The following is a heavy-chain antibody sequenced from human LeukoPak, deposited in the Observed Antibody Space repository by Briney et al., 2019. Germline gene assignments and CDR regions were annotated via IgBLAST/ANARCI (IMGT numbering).Heavy chain of an antibody. CDR1: GFTFSDSP. CDR3: VRKNSGLNPFDY. Sequence: PGGSLRLSCAASGFTFSDSPMSWVRQVPGKGLEWVSGISSSSGGTPYADSVKGRFTISRDNSKNKVYLQMNSLRAEDTAIYYCVRKNSGLNPFDYWGQGTLVTVSS. V-gene: IGHV3-23*01. J-gene: IGHJ4*02. CDR2: ISSSSGGT. D-gene: IGHD1-7*01.